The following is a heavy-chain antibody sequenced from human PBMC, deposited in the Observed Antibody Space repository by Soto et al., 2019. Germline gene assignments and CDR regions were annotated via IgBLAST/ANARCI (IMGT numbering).Heavy chain of an antibody. J-gene: IGHJ4*02. CDR3: AHRAVLCSGGTCYSHPFDF. CDR1: GFSLTTTGVG. V-gene: IGHV2-5*02. CDR2: IYWDDDK. Sequence: QITLKESGPTLVKPTQTLTLTRTFSGFSLTTTGVGVGWIRQPPGKALEWLAIIYWDDDKRYSPSLKSRLTITNDTSKIQVVLTMTNMDPVDTATYFCAHRAVLCSGGTCYSHPFDFWGQGTLVTVSS. D-gene: IGHD2-15*01.